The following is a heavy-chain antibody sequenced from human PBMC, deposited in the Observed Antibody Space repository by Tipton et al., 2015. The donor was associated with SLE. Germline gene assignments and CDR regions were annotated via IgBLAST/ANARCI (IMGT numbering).Heavy chain of an antibody. CDR3: ADVGGSGTFYKGT. J-gene: IGHJ4*02. V-gene: IGHV4-39*07. Sequence: GLVKPSETLSLTCTVSGASISSTSYYWGWIRQAPGKGLEWIGSIYNSGNTYYNASLKSRVTISVDTSKNQFSLRLSSVSAADTAVYYCADVGGSGTFYKGTRGQGTLVTVSS. CDR2: IYNSGNT. D-gene: IGHD3-10*01. CDR1: GASISSTSYY.